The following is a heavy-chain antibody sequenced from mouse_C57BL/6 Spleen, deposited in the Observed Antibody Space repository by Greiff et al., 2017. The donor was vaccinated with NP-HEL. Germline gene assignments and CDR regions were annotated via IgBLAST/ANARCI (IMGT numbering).Heavy chain of an antibody. J-gene: IGHJ4*01. Sequence: VQLQQSGPELVKPGASVKISCKASGYAFSSSWMNWVKQRPGKGLEWIGRIYPGDGDTNYNGKFKGKATLTADKSSSTAYMQLSSLTSEDSAVYFCARSYDGYYYYAMDYWGQGTSVTVSS. CDR3: ARSYDGYYYYAMDY. D-gene: IGHD2-3*01. CDR2: IYPGDGDT. V-gene: IGHV1-82*01. CDR1: GYAFSSSW.